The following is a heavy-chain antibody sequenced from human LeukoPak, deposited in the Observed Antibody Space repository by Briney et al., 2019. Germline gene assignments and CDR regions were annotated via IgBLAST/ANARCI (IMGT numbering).Heavy chain of an antibody. CDR3: AKDGGVVIVHWYFDL. J-gene: IGHJ2*01. CDR1: GFTFSSYG. Sequence: GGSLRLSCAASGFTFSSYGMHWVRQAPGKGLEWVAFIRYDGSNKYYADSVKGRFTISRDNSKNTLYLQMNSLRAEDTAVYYCAKDGGVVIVHWYFDLWGRGTLVTVSS. CDR2: IRYDGSNK. V-gene: IGHV3-30*02. D-gene: IGHD3-3*01.